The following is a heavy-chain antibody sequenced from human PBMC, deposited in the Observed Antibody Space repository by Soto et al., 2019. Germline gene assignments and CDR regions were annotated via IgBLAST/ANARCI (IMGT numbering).Heavy chain of an antibody. CDR3: ARATYDFADNLTWGYFDL. CDR2: IYYSGST. J-gene: IGHJ2*01. Sequence: PSETLSLTCTVSGGSISSYYWSWIRQPPGKGLEWIGYIYYSGSTNYNPSLKSRVTISVDTSKNQFSLMLSSVTAADTAVYYCARATYDFADNLTWGYFDLWGRGTLVTVSS. CDR1: GGSISSYY. D-gene: IGHD4-17*01. V-gene: IGHV4-59*08.